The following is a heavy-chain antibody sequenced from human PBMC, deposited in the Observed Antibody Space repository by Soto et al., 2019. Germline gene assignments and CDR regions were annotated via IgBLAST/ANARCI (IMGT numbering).Heavy chain of an antibody. CDR1: GFTISSYA. Sequence: EVQLLESGGGLVQPGGSLRLSCAASGFTISSYAMNWVRQAPGRGLEWVTLISGSDDTTNYADSVKGRFTMSRDNSKNMVYLQMNSLRAEDTAVYYCAKAPWWGQGTLVTVSS. CDR3: AKAPW. CDR2: ISGSDDTT. J-gene: IGHJ4*02. V-gene: IGHV3-23*01.